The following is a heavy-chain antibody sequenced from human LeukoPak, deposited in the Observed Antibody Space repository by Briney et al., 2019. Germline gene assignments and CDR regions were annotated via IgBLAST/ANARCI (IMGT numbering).Heavy chain of an antibody. CDR1: GGSISSYY. D-gene: IGHD3-3*01. V-gene: IGHV4-59*01. CDR2: IYYSGST. CDR3: ARGPFTIFIGMDV. Sequence: PSETLSLTCTVSGGSISSYYWSWIRQPPGKGLEWIGYIYYSGSTNYNPSLKSRVTISVDTSKNQFSLKLSSVTAADTAVYHCARGPFTIFIGMDVWGQGTTVTVSS. J-gene: IGHJ6*02.